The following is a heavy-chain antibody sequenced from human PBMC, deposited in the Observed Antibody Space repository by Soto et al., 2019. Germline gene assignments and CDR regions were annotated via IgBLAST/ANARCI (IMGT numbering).Heavy chain of an antibody. CDR1: GYSFTSYW. V-gene: IGHV5-10-1*01. J-gene: IGHJ6*02. Sequence: PGESLKISCQGSGYSFTSYWIAWVRQMPGKGLEWMGRIDPSDSYTNYSPSFQGHVTISADKSISTAYLQWSSLKASDTAMYYCARLAVSGWSIDYYGMDVWGQGTTVTVSS. D-gene: IGHD6-19*01. CDR3: ARLAVSGWSIDYYGMDV. CDR2: IDPSDSYT.